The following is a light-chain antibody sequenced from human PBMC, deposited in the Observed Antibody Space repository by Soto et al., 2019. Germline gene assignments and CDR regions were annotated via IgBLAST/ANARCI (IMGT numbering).Light chain of an antibody. J-gene: IGKJ5*01. V-gene: IGKV3-15*01. CDR1: QSVGSD. Sequence: EIVMTQFPVTLSVSPGEGASLSCRASQSVGSDLAWYQQKPGQAPSLLINDTSTRATGVPARFSGSGSGTEFTLTISSLQSEDFAVYYCQQYKNWPPITFGQGTRLEIK. CDR3: QQYKNWPPIT. CDR2: DTS.